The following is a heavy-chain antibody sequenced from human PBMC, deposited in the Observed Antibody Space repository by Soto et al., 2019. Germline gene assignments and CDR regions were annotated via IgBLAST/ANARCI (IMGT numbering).Heavy chain of an antibody. CDR2: ISSSSSTI. D-gene: IGHD3-3*01. CDR1: GFTFSSNS. V-gene: IGHV3-48*02. J-gene: IGHJ5*02. Sequence: EVQVVESGGGLVQPGGSLRLSCAASGFTFSSNSMNWVRQAPGKGLEWISYISSSSSTIYADSVKGRFTISRDNAKNSLYLQMNSLRDENTGVYYCARVIWSGHLTSDLRGQGTLVTVSS. CDR3: ARVIWSGHLTSDL.